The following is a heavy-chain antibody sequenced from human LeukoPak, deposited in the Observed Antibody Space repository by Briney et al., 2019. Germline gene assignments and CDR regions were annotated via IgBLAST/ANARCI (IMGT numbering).Heavy chain of an antibody. J-gene: IGHJ6*03. CDR3: ARGQVIAAPYYYYMDV. D-gene: IGHD6-6*01. Sequence: SVKVSCKASGGTFSSYAISWVRQAPGQGLEWMGGIIPIFGTANYAQKFQGRVTITADESTSTAYMELSSLRSEDTAVYYCARGQVIAAPYYYYMDVWGKGTTVTVSS. CDR1: GGTFSSYA. CDR2: IIPIFGTA. V-gene: IGHV1-69*13.